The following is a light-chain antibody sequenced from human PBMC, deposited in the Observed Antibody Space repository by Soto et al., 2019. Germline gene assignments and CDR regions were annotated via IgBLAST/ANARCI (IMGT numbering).Light chain of an antibody. CDR2: DTS. Sequence: ELVLTQSPATLSLSPGERATLSCRASQFLSSYLAWYQQKPGQPPRLLIYDTSNRAAGIPARFSGSRSGTDFSLTFSSLEPEDFAVYFCHQRNKFGQGTRLEIK. V-gene: IGKV3-11*01. CDR1: QFLSSY. J-gene: IGKJ5*01. CDR3: HQRNK.